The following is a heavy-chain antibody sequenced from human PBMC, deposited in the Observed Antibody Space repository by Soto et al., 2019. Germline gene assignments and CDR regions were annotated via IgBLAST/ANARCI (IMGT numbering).Heavy chain of an antibody. J-gene: IGHJ3*02. Sequence: ASVKVSCKASGYTFTSYGISWVRQAPGQGLKWMGWISAYNGNTNYAQKLQGRVTMTTDTSTSTAYMELRSLRSDDTAVYYCAREVKRDALVAPGAYDAFDIWGKGTMI. CDR1: GYTFTSYG. V-gene: IGHV1-18*01. CDR2: ISAYNGNT. D-gene: IGHD6-6*01. CDR3: AREVKRDALVAPGAYDAFDI.